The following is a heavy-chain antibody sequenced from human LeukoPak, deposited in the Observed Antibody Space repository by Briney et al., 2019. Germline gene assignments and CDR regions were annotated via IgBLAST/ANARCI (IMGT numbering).Heavy chain of an antibody. CDR2: IYYSGST. CDR1: GGSISSSSYY. J-gene: IGHJ2*01. CDR3: ARDILGEQLVDWYFDL. D-gene: IGHD6-13*01. Sequence: SETLSLTCTVSGGSISSSSYYWGWIRQPPGKGLEWIGSIYYSGSTYYNPSLKSRVTISVDTSKNQFSLKLSSVTAADTAVYYCARDILGEQLVDWYFDLWGRGTLVTVSS. V-gene: IGHV4-39*02.